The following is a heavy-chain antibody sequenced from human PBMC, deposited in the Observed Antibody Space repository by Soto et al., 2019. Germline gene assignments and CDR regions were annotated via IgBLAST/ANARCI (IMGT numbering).Heavy chain of an antibody. Sequence: QVQLVQSGAEVKKPGSSVKVSCKASGGTFSSYAISWVRQAPGQGLAWMGGIMASFGTANYAQKFQGRVTITADESTRPAYMELSSLRSEDPAVYYWARDYYGSGRMQGHYDYWGQETLVTVSS. D-gene: IGHD3-10*01. V-gene: IGHV1-69*01. CDR2: IMASFGTA. CDR1: GGTFSSYA. CDR3: ARDYYGSGRMQGHYDY. J-gene: IGHJ4*02.